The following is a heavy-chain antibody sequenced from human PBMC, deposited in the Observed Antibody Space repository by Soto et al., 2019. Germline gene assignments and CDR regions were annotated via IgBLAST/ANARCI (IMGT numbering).Heavy chain of an antibody. J-gene: IGHJ5*01. CDR3: ALDFTGYSDS. CDR1: GFIFSHWW. D-gene: IGHD3-9*01. CDR2: VNPDGSYT. Sequence: EGQVVESGGGLVQPAGSLRLSCEVSGFIFSHWWMHWVRQAPGKGLVWVARVNPDGSYTSYADSVKGRFTISRDNARGILSLQMNSLTVGDTGFYFCALDFTGYSDSWGPGTLVTVSS. V-gene: IGHV3-74*01.